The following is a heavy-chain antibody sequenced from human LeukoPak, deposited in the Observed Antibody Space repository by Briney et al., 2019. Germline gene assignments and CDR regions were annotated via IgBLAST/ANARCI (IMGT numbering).Heavy chain of an antibody. Sequence: GASVKVSCKASGYTFTSYGISWVRQAPGQGLEWMGWISAYNGNTNYAQKLQGRVTMTTDTSTSTAYMELRSLRSDDTAVYYCARLPTPYYDFWSGQTYYYYMDVWGKGTTVTVSS. CDR1: GYTFTSYG. J-gene: IGHJ6*03. CDR2: ISAYNGNT. CDR3: ARLPTPYYDFWSGQTYYYYMDV. D-gene: IGHD3-3*01. V-gene: IGHV1-18*01.